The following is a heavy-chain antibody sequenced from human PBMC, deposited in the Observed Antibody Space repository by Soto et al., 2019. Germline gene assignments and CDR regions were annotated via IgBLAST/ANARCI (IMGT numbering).Heavy chain of an antibody. Sequence: ASVKGSCKASGYTFTGYYMNWVGQAPGQGLECMGWINPNSGGTNYAQKFQGWVTMTRDTSISTAYMELSRLRSDDTAVYYCAREGNLSESWFDPWGQGTLVTVSS. CDR3: AREGNLSESWFDP. V-gene: IGHV1-2*04. CDR2: INPNSGGT. CDR1: GYTFTGYY. D-gene: IGHD1-1*01. J-gene: IGHJ5*02.